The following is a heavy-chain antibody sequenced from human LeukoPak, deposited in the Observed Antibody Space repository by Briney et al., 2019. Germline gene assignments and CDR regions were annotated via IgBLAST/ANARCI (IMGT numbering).Heavy chain of an antibody. V-gene: IGHV4-38-2*02. J-gene: IGHJ4*02. D-gene: IGHD1-26*01. CDR1: GYSISSGSY. Sequence: TSETPSLTCTVSGYSISSGSYWGWIRQPPGKGLEWIGSIYHSGSTYYNPSLKSRVTISVDTSKNQFSLKLSSVTAADTAVYYCAAINEWELIKTGANDYWGQGTLVTVSS. CDR2: IYHSGST. CDR3: AAINEWELIKTGANDY.